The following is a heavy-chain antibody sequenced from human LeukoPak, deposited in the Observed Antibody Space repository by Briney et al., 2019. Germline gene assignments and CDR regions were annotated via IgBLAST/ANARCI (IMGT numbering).Heavy chain of an antibody. CDR2: ISSGGTYI. CDR3: ARDRPAGRSRGVVVQ. D-gene: IGHD2-15*01. J-gene: IGHJ4*02. V-gene: IGHV3-21*01. CDR1: GFTFETYA. Sequence: GGSLRLSCAASGFTFETYAMTWVRQAPGKGLEWVSSISSGGTYIYYAESVRGRSTISRDNTKNFLYLQLSTLRVEDTAVYYCARDRPAGRSRGVVVQWGQGTLVTVSS.